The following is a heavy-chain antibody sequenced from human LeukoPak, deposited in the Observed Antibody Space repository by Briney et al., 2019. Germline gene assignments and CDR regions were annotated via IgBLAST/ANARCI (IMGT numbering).Heavy chain of an antibody. J-gene: IGHJ4*02. D-gene: IGHD4-17*01. Sequence: GGSLRPPFAASGFPLSSNYMSWDRQAPGKGLGGVSVNYRRGSTYYADSVQGRCTLSRGNSKNTLYLQMNSLNAEDQAVYFFAREYKGPGDYVENYWGQGALVTVSS. V-gene: IGHV3-66*01. CDR3: AREYKGPGDYVENY. CDR2: NYRRGST. CDR1: GFPLSSNY.